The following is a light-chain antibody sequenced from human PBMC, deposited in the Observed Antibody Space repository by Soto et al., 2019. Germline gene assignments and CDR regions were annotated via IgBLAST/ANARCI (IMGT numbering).Light chain of an antibody. J-gene: IGLJ1*01. CDR1: SSDVGYYNY. CDR2: EVR. Sequence: LTQPASVSGSPGQSITISCTGTSSDVGYYNYVSWYQQHPGKAPQLMIYEVRSRPSGVSDRFSGSKSANTASLTISGLQAEDEADYYCTSYTTKSTYVFGTGTKVTVL. V-gene: IGLV2-14*01. CDR3: TSYTTKSTYV.